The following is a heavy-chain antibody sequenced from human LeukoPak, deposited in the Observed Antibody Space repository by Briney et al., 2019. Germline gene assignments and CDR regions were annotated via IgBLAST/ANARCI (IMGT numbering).Heavy chain of an antibody. Sequence: SETLSLTCTVPGGSISSYYWSWIRQPPGKGLEWIGYIFFSGSTNYIPSLKSRVTISVDTSKNQFSLKLRSVTAADTAVYYCARAGVVTATRDYFDYWGQGTLVTVSS. CDR1: GGSISSYY. J-gene: IGHJ4*02. CDR2: IFFSGST. V-gene: IGHV4-59*01. CDR3: ARAGVVTATRDYFDY. D-gene: IGHD2-21*02.